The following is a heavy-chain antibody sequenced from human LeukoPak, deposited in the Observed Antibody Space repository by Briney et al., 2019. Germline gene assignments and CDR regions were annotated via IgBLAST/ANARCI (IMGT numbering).Heavy chain of an antibody. D-gene: IGHD1-20*01. J-gene: IGHJ4*02. CDR3: ARDSKITGTTAASFSY. Sequence: QSGGSLRLSCAASGFTVSSNYMSWVRQAPGKGLEWVSVIYSGGSTYYADSVKGRFTISRDNSKNTLYLQMNSLRAEDTAVYYCARDSKITGTTAASFSYWGQGTLVTVSS. CDR2: IYSGGST. V-gene: IGHV3-53*01. CDR1: GFTVSSNY.